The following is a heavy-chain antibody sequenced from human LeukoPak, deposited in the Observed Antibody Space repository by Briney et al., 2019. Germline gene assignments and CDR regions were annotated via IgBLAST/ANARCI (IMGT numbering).Heavy chain of an antibody. V-gene: IGHV1-69*13. J-gene: IGHJ4*02. Sequence: GASVKVSCKASGGTFSSYAISWVRQAPGQGLEWMGGIIPIFGTANYAQKFQGRVTITAAESTSTAYMELSSLRSEDTAVYYCARASSNYYGGNSYWGQGTLVTVSS. CDR1: GGTFSSYA. CDR3: ARASSNYYGGNSY. CDR2: IIPIFGTA. D-gene: IGHD4-23*01.